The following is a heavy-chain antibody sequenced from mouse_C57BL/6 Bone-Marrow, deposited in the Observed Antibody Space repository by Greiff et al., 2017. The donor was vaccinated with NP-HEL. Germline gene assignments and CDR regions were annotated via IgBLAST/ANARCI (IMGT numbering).Heavy chain of an antibody. CDR3: ARHGDYFGSSYGYFDV. D-gene: IGHD1-1*01. V-gene: IGHV1-62-2*01. CDR2: FYPGSGSI. J-gene: IGHJ1*03. CDR1: GYTFTEYT. Sequence: QVQLQQSGAELVKPGASVKLSCKASGYTFTEYTIHWVKQRSGQGLEWIGWFYPGSGSIKYNEKFKDKATLTSDNSSSTFYMDLSRLTSEDSAVYFCARHGDYFGSSYGYFDVWGTGTTVTVSS.